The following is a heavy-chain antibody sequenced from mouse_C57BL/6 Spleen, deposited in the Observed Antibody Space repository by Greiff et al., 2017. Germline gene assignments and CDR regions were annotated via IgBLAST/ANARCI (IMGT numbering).Heavy chain of an antibody. V-gene: IGHV5-17*01. D-gene: IGHD1-1*01. Sequence: EVKLVESGGGLVKPGGSLKLSCAASGFTFSDYGMHWVRQAPEKGLEWVAYISSGSSTIYYADTVKGRFTIARDNAKNTLFLQMTSLRSEDTAMYYCATDYYGSYWVAYWGQGTLVTVSA. CDR2: ISSGSSTI. CDR1: GFTFSDYG. CDR3: ATDYYGSYWVAY. J-gene: IGHJ3*01.